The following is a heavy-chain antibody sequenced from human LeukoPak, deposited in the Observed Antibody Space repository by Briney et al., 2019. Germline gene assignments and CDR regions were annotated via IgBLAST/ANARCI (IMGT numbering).Heavy chain of an antibody. Sequence: GGSLRLSCSPSGLTLSSYTMNWVRQAPGKGLEWVSSITSGGTYIYYADSVKGRLTISRDNAKNSLFLQMSSLRAEDTAVYYCARENYQLLYGLDLWGQGTLVTVSS. CDR1: GLTLSSYT. V-gene: IGHV3-21*01. D-gene: IGHD2-2*02. CDR2: ITSGGTYI. J-gene: IGHJ5*02. CDR3: ARENYQLLYGLDL.